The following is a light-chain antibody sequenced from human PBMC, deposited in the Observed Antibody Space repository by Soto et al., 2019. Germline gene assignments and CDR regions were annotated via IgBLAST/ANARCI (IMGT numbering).Light chain of an antibody. CDR2: SNN. V-gene: IGLV1-44*01. CDR1: SSNIGSNT. Sequence: QSVLTQPPSASGTPGQRVTISCSGSSSNIGSNTVNWYQQLPGTAPKLLIYSNNQRPSGVPDRFSGSKSGTSASLAISGLQSEDEADYYCAAWDDSLNAHNYVFVTGTKVNVL. CDR3: AAWDDSLNAHNYV. J-gene: IGLJ1*01.